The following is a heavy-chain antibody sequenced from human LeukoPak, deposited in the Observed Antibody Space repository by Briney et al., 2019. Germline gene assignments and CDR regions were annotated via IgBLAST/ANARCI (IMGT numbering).Heavy chain of an antibody. CDR2: IWYDGSNK. D-gene: IGHD3-10*01. Sequence: GGSLRLSCAASEFTFSSYGMHWVRQAPGKGLEWVAVIWYDGSNKYYADSVKGRFTISRDNSKNTLSLQMNSLRAEDTAVYYCARDRDYYYGSGSPAGWGQGTLVTVSS. CDR1: EFTFSSYG. J-gene: IGHJ4*02. V-gene: IGHV3-33*01. CDR3: ARDRDYYYGSGSPAG.